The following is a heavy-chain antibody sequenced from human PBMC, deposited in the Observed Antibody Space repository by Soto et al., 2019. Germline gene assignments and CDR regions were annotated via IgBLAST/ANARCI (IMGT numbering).Heavy chain of an antibody. CDR3: ARASYDILTGYRTRSVGYDLDV. V-gene: IGHV1-69*06. CDR1: GGTFSNYA. J-gene: IGHJ6*02. D-gene: IGHD3-9*01. CDR2: IIPIFNTA. Sequence: SVKVSCKASGGTFSNYAISWVRQAPGQGLEWMGGIIPIFNTANYAQKLQGRVTITAEKSTSTAYMELSSLRSEDTAVYYCARASYDILTGYRTRSVGYDLDVWGQGTTVTVSS.